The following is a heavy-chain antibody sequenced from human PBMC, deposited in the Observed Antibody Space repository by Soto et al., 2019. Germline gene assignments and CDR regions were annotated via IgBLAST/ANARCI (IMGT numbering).Heavy chain of an antibody. CDR3: ARVTRFPDALDI. CDR2: INHNGDS. Sequence: QVHLQQWGAGLLKPSETLSLTCGVYGGSFGTSYWAWIRQSPEKGLEWIGEINHNGDSNYNPSLKMRVTISHDMSENQFSLILTPVAAADTAVYYCARVTRFPDALDIWGQGTPVIVSS. J-gene: IGHJ3*02. V-gene: IGHV4-34*01. CDR1: GGSFGTSY.